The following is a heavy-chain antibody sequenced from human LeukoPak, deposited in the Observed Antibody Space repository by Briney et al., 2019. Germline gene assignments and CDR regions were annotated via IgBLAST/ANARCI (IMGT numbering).Heavy chain of an antibody. V-gene: IGHV3-33*06. CDR1: GFTFGDYG. J-gene: IGHJ4*02. D-gene: IGHD2-2*02. CDR2: IWYDGSNK. Sequence: PGKSLRLSCTASGFTFGDYGMHWVRQPPGKGLEWVAIIWYDGSNKTYEDSVKGRFTISRDNSKNTLYLQMNSLRAEDTAVYYCAKDRDPIYRAHFDYWGQGTLVTVSS. CDR3: AKDRDPIYRAHFDY.